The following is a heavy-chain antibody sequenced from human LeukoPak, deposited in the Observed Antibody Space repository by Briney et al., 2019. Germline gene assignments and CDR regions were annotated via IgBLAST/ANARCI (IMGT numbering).Heavy chain of an antibody. V-gene: IGHV3-23*01. D-gene: IGHD3-9*01. CDR3: AKGDTSPVHLLTGH. Sequence: GGSLRLSCAASGFVLGSYAMTWCRQAPGKGLEWVTGISGSGDDTYYADSVKGRFTISRDNSKNTLYLQMNSLGAEDTAVYYCAKGDTSPVHLLTGHWGQGTLVTVSS. CDR1: GFVLGSYA. J-gene: IGHJ4*02. CDR2: ISGSGDDT.